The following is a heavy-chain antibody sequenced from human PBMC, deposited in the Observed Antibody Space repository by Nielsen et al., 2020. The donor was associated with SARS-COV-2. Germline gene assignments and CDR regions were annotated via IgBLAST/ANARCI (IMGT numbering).Heavy chain of an antibody. D-gene: IGHD3-22*01. CDR1: GFIFSDYA. Sequence: GESLKISCAASGFIFSDYAMAWVRQAPGKGLEWVSVIKTSGGTTYYADSVKGRCTISRDNSKNTLYLQMNSLRPEDTAVYYCARDSWDSLRYFVHWGQGAQVTVSS. CDR2: IKTSGGTT. CDR3: ARDSWDSLRYFVH. J-gene: IGHJ4*02. V-gene: IGHV3-23*01.